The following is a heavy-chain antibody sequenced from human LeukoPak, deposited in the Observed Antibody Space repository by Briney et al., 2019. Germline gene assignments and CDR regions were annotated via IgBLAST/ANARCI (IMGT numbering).Heavy chain of an antibody. V-gene: IGHV4-61*09. Sequence: SQTLSLTCTVSGGSISSGSYYWSWIRQPAGKGLEWIGHIYTSGGTNYNPSLKSRVTISVDTSKNQFSLKLSSVTAADTAVYYCARGRPYCSGGSCYSGQFDYWGQGTLVTVSS. CDR3: ARGRPYCSGGSCYSGQFDY. D-gene: IGHD2-15*01. CDR2: IYTSGGT. J-gene: IGHJ4*02. CDR1: GGSISSGSYY.